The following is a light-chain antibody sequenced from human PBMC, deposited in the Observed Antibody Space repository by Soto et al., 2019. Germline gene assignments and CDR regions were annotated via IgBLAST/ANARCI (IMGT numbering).Light chain of an antibody. V-gene: IGLV2-8*01. Sequence: QSALTQPPSASGSPGQSVTISCTGTSSDVGGYDYVSWYQHHPGKAPKLMIYEVTKRPSGVPDRFSGSKSGNTASLTVSGLQAEDEADYFCSSYGGSNHVVFGGGTKLTVL. CDR1: SSDVGGYDY. J-gene: IGLJ3*02. CDR2: EVT. CDR3: SSYGGSNHVV.